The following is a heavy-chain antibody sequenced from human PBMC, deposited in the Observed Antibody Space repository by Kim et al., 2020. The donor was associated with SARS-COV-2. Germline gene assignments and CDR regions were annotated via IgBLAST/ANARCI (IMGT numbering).Heavy chain of an antibody. D-gene: IGHD6-6*01. CDR1: GFTFSNYA. Sequence: GGSLRLSCAASGFTFSNYAMTWVRQAPGKGLEWVSSISSNGGRTYYADSVKGRFTISRDNSKNMLYLQMNSLRTDDTALYYCAKDREDMTSSSYGMDVWGQGTTVTLSS. J-gene: IGHJ6*02. CDR3: AKDREDMTSSSYGMDV. V-gene: IGHV3-23*01. CDR2: ISSNGGRT.